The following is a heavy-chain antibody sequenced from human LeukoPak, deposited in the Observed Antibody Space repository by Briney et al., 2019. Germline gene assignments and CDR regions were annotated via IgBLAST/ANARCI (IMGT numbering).Heavy chain of an antibody. J-gene: IGHJ4*02. Sequence: AGGSLRLSCAASGFTFSSYGMHWVRQAPGKGLEWVAVIWYDGSNKYYADSVKGRFTISSDNSKNTLYLQMNSLRAEDTAVYYCAKESGGIPDYWGQGTLVTVSP. D-gene: IGHD2-15*01. CDR1: GFTFSSYG. CDR2: IWYDGSNK. CDR3: AKESGGIPDY. V-gene: IGHV3-33*06.